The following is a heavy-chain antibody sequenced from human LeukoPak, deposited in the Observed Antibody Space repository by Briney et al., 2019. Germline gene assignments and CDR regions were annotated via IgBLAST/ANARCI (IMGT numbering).Heavy chain of an antibody. CDR2: IYSGGST. Sequence: GGSLRLSCAASGFTVSSNYMSWVRQAPGKGLEWVSVIYSGGSTYYADSVKGRFTISRDNSKNTLYLQMNSLRAEDTAIYYCARERDSSGFETYWGQGTLVTVSS. J-gene: IGHJ4*02. D-gene: IGHD6-19*01. CDR1: GFTVSSNY. V-gene: IGHV3-53*01. CDR3: ARERDSSGFETY.